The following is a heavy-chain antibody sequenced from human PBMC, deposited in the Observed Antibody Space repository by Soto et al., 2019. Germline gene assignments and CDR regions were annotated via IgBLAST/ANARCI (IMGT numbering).Heavy chain of an antibody. J-gene: IGHJ6*02. CDR3: AREGVYCSGGSCYFIPDYYYYYGMDV. Sequence: ASVKVSCKASGYTFTGYYMHWVLQAPGQGLEWMGWINPNSGGTNYAQKFQGRVTMTRDTSISTAYMELSRLRSDDTAVYYCAREGVYCSGGSCYFIPDYYYYYGMDVWGQGTTVTVSS. CDR1: GYTFTGYY. V-gene: IGHV1-2*02. D-gene: IGHD2-15*01. CDR2: INPNSGGT.